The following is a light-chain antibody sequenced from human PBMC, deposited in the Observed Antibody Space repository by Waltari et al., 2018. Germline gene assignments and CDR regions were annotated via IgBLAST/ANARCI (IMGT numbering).Light chain of an antibody. CDR2: EVT. Sequence: QSALTQPPSASGSPGESVTISCTGTTSDIGLYNYVSWYQQHPGKAPKLMIYEVTKRPSGVHDRFSGSKSGNTASLTVSGLQTDDEADYFCSSFAGSNNVFGSGTKVTVL. V-gene: IGLV2-8*01. CDR3: SSFAGSNNV. J-gene: IGLJ1*01. CDR1: TSDIGLYNY.